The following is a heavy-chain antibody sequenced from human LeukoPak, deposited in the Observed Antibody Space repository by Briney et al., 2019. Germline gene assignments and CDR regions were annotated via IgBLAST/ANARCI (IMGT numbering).Heavy chain of an antibody. V-gene: IGHV3-23*01. CDR3: ASQGGYYGVERRGFDY. D-gene: IGHD1-26*01. Sequence: PGGSLRLSCAASGFTFSSYAMHWVRQAPGKGLEYVSAISGSGGSTYYADSVKGRFTISRDNSKNTLYLQMNSLRAEDTAVYYCASQGGYYGVERRGFDYWGQGTLVTVSS. CDR1: GFTFSSYA. CDR2: ISGSGGST. J-gene: IGHJ4*02.